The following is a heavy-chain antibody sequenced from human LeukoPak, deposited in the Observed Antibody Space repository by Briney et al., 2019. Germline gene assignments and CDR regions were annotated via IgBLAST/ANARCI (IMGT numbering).Heavy chain of an antibody. CDR2: IYYSGST. Sequence: SETLSLTCTVSGGSISSGGYYWSWIRQHPGKGLEWIGYIYYSGSTYYNPSLKSRVTISVDTSKNQFSLKLSSVTAADTAVYYCARGRSCNFRNNYDFWSGYYDYYYYYMDVWGKGTTVTVSS. CDR1: GGSISSGGYY. J-gene: IGHJ6*03. D-gene: IGHD3-3*01. CDR3: ARGRSCNFRNNYDFWSGYYDYYYYYMDV. V-gene: IGHV4-31*03.